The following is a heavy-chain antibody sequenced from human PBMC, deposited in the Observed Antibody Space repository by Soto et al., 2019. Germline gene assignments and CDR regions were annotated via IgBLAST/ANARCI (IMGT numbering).Heavy chain of an antibody. CDR1: GYTFTDYA. CDR3: TRDLTEQSTSYPFDC. Sequence: QVQLAQSGAEVRKPGASVKISCEASGYTFTDYAIHWVRQAPGQRFEWMGWINAGNGDTKFSRRVQGRVSISRDISARTVYMELSSLTPEDTAVYYCTRDLTEQSTSYPFDCWGQGTLVTVSP. J-gene: IGHJ4*02. V-gene: IGHV1-3*01. CDR2: INAGNGDT. D-gene: IGHD6-6*01.